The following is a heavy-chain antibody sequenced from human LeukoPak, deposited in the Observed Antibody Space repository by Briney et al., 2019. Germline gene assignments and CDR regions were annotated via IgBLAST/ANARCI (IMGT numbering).Heavy chain of an antibody. Sequence: GGSLRLSCAASGFTFSNYWMSWVRQAPGKGLEWVANIKQDGSEKYYVDSAKGRFTISRDNAKNSLYPQMNTLRAEDTALYYCARWRADFWSGYSDYWGQGTLVTVSS. CDR3: ARWRADFWSGYSDY. J-gene: IGHJ4*02. CDR2: IKQDGSEK. CDR1: GFTFSNYW. D-gene: IGHD3-3*01. V-gene: IGHV3-7*01.